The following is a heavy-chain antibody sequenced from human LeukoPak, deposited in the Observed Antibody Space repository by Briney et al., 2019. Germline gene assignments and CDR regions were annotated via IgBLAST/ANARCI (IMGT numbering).Heavy chain of an antibody. J-gene: IGHJ4*02. CDR3: AWGGDFWSGYYEG. CDR2: IYYSGST. Sequence: SETLSLTCTVSGGSISSGGYYWSWIRQHPGKGLEWIGYIYYSGSTYYNPSLKSRVTISVDTSKNQFSLKLSSVTAADTAVYYCAWGGDFWSGYYEGWGRGTLVTVSS. CDR1: GGSISSGGYY. D-gene: IGHD3-3*01. V-gene: IGHV4-31*03.